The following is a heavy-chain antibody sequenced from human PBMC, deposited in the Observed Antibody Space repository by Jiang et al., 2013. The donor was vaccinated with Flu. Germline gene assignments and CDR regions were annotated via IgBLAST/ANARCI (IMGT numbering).Heavy chain of an antibody. CDR1: GFSLASSGEA. CDR2: IYWDDDK. D-gene: IGHD3-16*01. V-gene: IGHV2-5*02. CDR3: AHAVLNYDGSDGYPYFDY. J-gene: IGHJ4*02. Sequence: PTQTLTLTCTVSGFSLASSGEAVGWVRQPPGKALEWLALIYWDDDKRYSPSLRSSLTITKDTSKNQVVLTMTDVDPVDSATYSCAHAVLNYDGSDGYPYFDYWGQGILVTVSS.